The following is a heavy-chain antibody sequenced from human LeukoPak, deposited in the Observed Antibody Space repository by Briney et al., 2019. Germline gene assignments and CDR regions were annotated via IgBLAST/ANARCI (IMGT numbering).Heavy chain of an antibody. CDR3: ARLKDGAGTDY. V-gene: IGHV3-23*01. Sequence: GGSLRLSCAASGFTFSSYAMSWVRQAPGKRLEWVSSISGSGAVTYYTDSVKGRFTFSRDNSRNTAYLQMNSLRVEDTAVYYCARLKDGAGTDYWGQGTLVTVSS. J-gene: IGHJ4*02. CDR2: ISGSGAVT. CDR1: GFTFSSYA. D-gene: IGHD1-1*01.